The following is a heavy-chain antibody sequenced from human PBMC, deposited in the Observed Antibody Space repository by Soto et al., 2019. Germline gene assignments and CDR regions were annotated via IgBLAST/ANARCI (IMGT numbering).Heavy chain of an antibody. Sequence: PGGSLRLSCAASGFTFSSYTMNWVRQAPGKGLEWVSYISSSSSSTYYADSVKGRFTISRDNSKNTLYLQMNSLRDEDTAVYYCARENGDAFCRASFVCWGQGTLVTVSS. D-gene: IGHD3-3*02. V-gene: IGHV3-48*02. CDR1: GFTFSSYT. J-gene: IGHJ4*02. CDR2: ISSSSSST. CDR3: ARENGDAFCRASFVC.